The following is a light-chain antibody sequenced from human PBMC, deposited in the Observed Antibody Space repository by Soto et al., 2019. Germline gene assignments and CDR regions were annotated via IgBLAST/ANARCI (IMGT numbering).Light chain of an antibody. V-gene: IGKV3D-15*01. CDR1: QRIRSTY. CDR2: GAS. J-gene: IGKJ1*01. Sequence: ELLLTQSPGTLSLSPGDSATLSCRASQRIRSTYLAWYQQKPGQAPRLLIYGASTRATGIPARFSGSGSGTQFTLTISSLQSEDFGTYYCQQYNTWPGTFGQGTKVDIK. CDR3: QQYNTWPGT.